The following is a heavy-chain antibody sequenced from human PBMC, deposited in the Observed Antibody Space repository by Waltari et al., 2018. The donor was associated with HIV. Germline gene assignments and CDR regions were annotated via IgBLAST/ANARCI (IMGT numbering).Heavy chain of an antibody. D-gene: IGHD6-13*01. CDR3: ARRGGRSSPLGY. CDR2: IKQDGSEI. V-gene: IGHV3-7*01. CDR1: GFTFSSYW. Sequence: EVQLVESGGGLVQPGGSLRLSCAASGFTFSSYWMRWVCQAPGKGREWVANIKQDGSEIYYVDSVKGRFTISRDNAKNSLYLQMNSLRAEDTAVYFCARRGGRSSPLGYWGQGTLVTVSS. J-gene: IGHJ4*02.